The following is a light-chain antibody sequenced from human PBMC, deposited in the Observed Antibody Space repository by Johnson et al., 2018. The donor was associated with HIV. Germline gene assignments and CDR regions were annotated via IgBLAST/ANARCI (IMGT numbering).Light chain of an antibody. CDR1: SSNIGNNY. Sequence: QSVLTQPPSVSAAPGQKVTISCSGSSSNIGNNYVSWYQQLPGTAPRIVTYDNNKRPSGIPDRFSGSKSGTSATLGITGLQTGDEADYYCGTWDSSLSARYVFGTGTKVTVL. CDR3: GTWDSSLSARYV. J-gene: IGLJ1*01. CDR2: DNN. V-gene: IGLV1-51*01.